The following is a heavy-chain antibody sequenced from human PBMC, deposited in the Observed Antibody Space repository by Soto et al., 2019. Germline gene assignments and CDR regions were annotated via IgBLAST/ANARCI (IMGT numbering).Heavy chain of an antibody. CDR3: ARDRRYCSSTSCYTTALGY. D-gene: IGHD2-2*02. CDR1: GFTFSSYG. J-gene: IGHJ4*02. CDR2: IWYDGSNK. Sequence: VGSLRLSCAASGFTFSSYGMHWVRQAPGKGLEWVAVIWYDGSNKYYADSVKDRFTISRDNSKNTLYLQMNSLRAEDTAVYYCARDRRYCSSTSCYTTALGYWGQGTLVTVSS. V-gene: IGHV3-33*01.